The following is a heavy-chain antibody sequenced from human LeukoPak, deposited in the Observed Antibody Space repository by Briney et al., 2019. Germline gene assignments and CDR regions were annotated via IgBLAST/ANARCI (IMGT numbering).Heavy chain of an antibody. V-gene: IGHV3-30*04. CDR3: ARDLGSIAAALDY. CDR2: ISYDGSNK. J-gene: IGHJ4*02. CDR1: GFTFSSYA. D-gene: IGHD6-25*01. Sequence: QPGRSLRLSCAASGFTFSSYAMHWVRQAPGKGLEWVAVISYDGSNKYYADSVKGRFTISRDNSKNTLYLQMNSLRAEDTAVYYCARDLGSIAAALDYWGQGTLVTVSS.